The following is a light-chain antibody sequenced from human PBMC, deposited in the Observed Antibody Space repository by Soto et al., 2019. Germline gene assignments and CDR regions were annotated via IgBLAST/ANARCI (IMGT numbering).Light chain of an antibody. V-gene: IGKV3-15*01. CDR3: QQYNNWPPT. J-gene: IGKJ1*01. CDR2: GAS. Sequence: EIVLTQSPGTLSLSPGEIATLSCSASQSVTSTHLAWYQQKPGQAPRLLIYGASTRATGIPARFSGSGSGTEFTLTISSLQSEDFALYYCQQYNNWPPTFGQGTKVDIK. CDR1: QSVTSTH.